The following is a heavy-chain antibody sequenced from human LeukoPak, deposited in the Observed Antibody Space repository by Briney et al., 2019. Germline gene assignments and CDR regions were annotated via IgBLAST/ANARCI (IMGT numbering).Heavy chain of an antibody. CDR1: GFTFSSYD. V-gene: IGHV3-13*01. CDR3: ASTVAARPLYYFDY. Sequence: GGSLRLSCAASGFTFSSYDMHWVRQATGKGLEWVSAIGTAGDTYYPGSVKGRFTISRENAKNSLYLQMNSLRAGDTAVYYCASTVAARPLYYFDYRGQGTLVTVSS. CDR2: IGTAGDT. J-gene: IGHJ4*02. D-gene: IGHD6-6*01.